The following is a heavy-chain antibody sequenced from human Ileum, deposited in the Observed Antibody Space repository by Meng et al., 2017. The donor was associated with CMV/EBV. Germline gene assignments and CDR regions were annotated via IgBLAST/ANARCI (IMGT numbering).Heavy chain of an antibody. V-gene: IGHV4-61*02. CDR3: AIYYGGVGGRGY. J-gene: IGHJ4*02. CDR2: RHKNGND. Sequence: QGRLQRQGPGLVKPPETLSLTCSVSGDSISSDNYHWSWIRQPAGKGLEWIGQRHKNGNDNYNASLKSRVTISIDTSKNQFSLTLTSVTAADTAVYYCAIYYGGVGGRGYWAQGTLVTVSS. CDR1: GDSISSDNYH. D-gene: IGHD2-21*01.